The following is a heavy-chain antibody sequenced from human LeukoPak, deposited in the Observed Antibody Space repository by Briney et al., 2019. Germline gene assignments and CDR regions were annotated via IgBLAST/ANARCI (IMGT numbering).Heavy chain of an antibody. V-gene: IGHV1-18*01. J-gene: IGHJ4*02. CDR2: ISAYNGNA. CDR3: AVVVTAMSFDY. CDR1: GYTFTTYP. Sequence: ASVKVSCKASGYTFTTYPISWVRQAPGQGLEGMGWISAYNGNADYAQKLQGRVTMTTDTSTSTAYMELRSLRSDDTAVYYCAVVVTAMSFDYWGQGTLVTVSS. D-gene: IGHD2-21*02.